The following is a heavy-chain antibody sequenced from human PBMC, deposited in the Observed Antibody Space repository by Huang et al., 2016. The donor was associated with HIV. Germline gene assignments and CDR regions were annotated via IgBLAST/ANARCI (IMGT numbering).Heavy chain of an antibody. CDR2: IYYKGST. D-gene: IGHD3-10*01. CDR1: GGSIRSSDYH. Sequence: QLLLQESGPGLVKPSEALALTCAVSGGSIRSSDYHWGWIRQPPGKGLEWSGSIYYKGSTHYSPSLKSRGTIAVDTSKILFFLNLTSMTAADTAVYYCARHREGPVAYYSGWGSHLNYMDVWGRGRTVVVSS. J-gene: IGHJ6*03. V-gene: IGHV4-39*01. CDR3: ARHREGPVAYYSGWGSHLNYMDV.